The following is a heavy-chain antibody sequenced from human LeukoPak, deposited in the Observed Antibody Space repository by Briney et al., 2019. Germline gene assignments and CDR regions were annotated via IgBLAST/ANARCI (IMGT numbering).Heavy chain of an antibody. Sequence: GGSLRLSCEATGFTFSDHYMDWVRQAPGKGLEWVGRTRNKANSYTTEYAASVKGGFTISRDDSKNSLYLQMNSLKTEDTAVYYCASLYGSGKRWVDPWGQGTLVTVSS. CDR2: TRNKANSYTT. D-gene: IGHD3-10*01. V-gene: IGHV3-72*01. J-gene: IGHJ5*02. CDR3: ASLYGSGKRWVDP. CDR1: GFTFSDHY.